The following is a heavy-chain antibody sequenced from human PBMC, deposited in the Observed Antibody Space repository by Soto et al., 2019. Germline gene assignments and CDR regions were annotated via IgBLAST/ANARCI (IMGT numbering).Heavy chain of an antibody. CDR2: ISSSSSYI. D-gene: IGHD6-19*01. Sequence: EVQLVESGGGLVKPGGSLRLSCAASGFTFSSYSRNWVRQAPGKGLEGVSSISSSSSYIYYADSVKGRFPSSRDNAKNALYLQMNSLRAEATAVYYFARFASRRSSGCYYFDYGGQGTRVTVAS. V-gene: IGHV3-21*01. CDR3: ARFASRRSSGCYYFDY. J-gene: IGHJ4*02. CDR1: GFTFSSYS.